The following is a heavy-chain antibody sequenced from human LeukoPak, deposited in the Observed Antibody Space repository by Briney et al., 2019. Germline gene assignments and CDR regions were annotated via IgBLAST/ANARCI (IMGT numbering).Heavy chain of an antibody. CDR2: LSGSGRLI. CDR1: GFGFSSVT. D-gene: IGHD7-27*01. J-gene: IGHJ3*01. V-gene: IGHV3-21*06. CDR3: ARDLQTGLAFDA. Sequence: GGSLRLFCAASGFGFSSVTMNWVRQALGKALEWVSSLSGSGRLIWYAGSVKGRFTISRDNAANSLFLQMNSLRVEDTAVYYCARDLQTGLAFDAWGQGTVVAVSS.